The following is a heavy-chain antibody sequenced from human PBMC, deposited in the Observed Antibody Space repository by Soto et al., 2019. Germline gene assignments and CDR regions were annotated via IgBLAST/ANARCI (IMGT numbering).Heavy chain of an antibody. D-gene: IGHD6-19*01. V-gene: IGHV1-8*01. J-gene: IGHJ4*02. CDR1: GYTFTSYD. CDR3: ARGRGWRDY. CDR2: MNPNNGYT. Sequence: ASVKVSCKTSGYTFTSYDIHWVRQATGQGLEWMGWMNPNNGYTDYAQKFQGRATMTRDTSLSTAYMELSSLTSDDTAVYYCARGRGWRDYWGQGTLVTVSS.